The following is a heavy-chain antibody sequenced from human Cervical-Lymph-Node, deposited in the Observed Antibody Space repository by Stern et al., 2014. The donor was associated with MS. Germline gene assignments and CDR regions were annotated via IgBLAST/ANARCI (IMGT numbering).Heavy chain of an antibody. Sequence: QVQLGQYGAEVERPGASVKVSCKASGYTFTAYFLHWVRQAPGQGLEWMGWISPKTGSATYAQKFQDRVTMTRDTSINTGYMEVSSLRSDDTAVYYCARDRGSYSDYWGQGTLVAVSS. D-gene: IGHD1-26*01. CDR2: ISPKTGSA. J-gene: IGHJ4*02. CDR1: GYTFTAYF. CDR3: ARDRGSYSDY. V-gene: IGHV1-2*02.